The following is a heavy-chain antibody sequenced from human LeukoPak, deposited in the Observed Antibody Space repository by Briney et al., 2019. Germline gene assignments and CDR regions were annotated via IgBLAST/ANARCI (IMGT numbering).Heavy chain of an antibody. CDR1: GYNFTSYW. D-gene: IGHD2-15*01. Sequence: GASLQISCQGSGYNFTSYWIGWVRQLPGKGLEWMGMIYPGDSDTRYSPSFQGQVTISADKSTSTASLQWSSLKASDTAMYYCARRLCSGGSCYYFDYWGQGTLVTVSS. CDR3: ARRLCSGGSCYYFDY. CDR2: IYPGDSDT. V-gene: IGHV5-51*01. J-gene: IGHJ4*02.